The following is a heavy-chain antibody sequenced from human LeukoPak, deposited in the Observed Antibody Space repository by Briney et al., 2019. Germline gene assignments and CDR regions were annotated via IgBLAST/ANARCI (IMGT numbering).Heavy chain of an antibody. CDR2: IYYSGST. CDR3: ASRKWGNIDY. D-gene: IGHD3-16*01. J-gene: IGHJ4*02. Sequence: SETLSLTCTVSGGSISSSSYYWGWIRQPPGKGLEWIGSIYYSGSTYYNPSLKSRVTISADTSKNQFSLKLSSVTAADTAVYYCASRKWGNIDYWGQGTLVTVSS. CDR1: GGSISSSSYY. V-gene: IGHV4-39*01.